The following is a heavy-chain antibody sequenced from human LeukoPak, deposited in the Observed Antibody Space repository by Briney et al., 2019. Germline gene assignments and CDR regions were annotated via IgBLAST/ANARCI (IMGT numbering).Heavy chain of an antibody. CDR2: LSPDGSST. Sequence: PGGSLRLSCAASGFTFSSYWMQWVRQAPGKGLVWVSRLSPDGSSTTSADSVKGRFTISRDNAKNTLYLQIGSLRADDTAVYYCTRMSREALGLPDRWGQGTLVTVSS. CDR1: GFTFSSYW. J-gene: IGHJ4*02. V-gene: IGHV3-74*01. CDR3: TRMSREALGLPDR. D-gene: IGHD5-24*01.